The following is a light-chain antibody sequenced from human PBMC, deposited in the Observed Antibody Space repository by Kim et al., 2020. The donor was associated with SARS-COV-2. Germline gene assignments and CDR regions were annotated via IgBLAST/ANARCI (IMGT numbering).Light chain of an antibody. CDR3: QAWDGSTGV. CDR1: KLGNKF. CDR2: QDN. Sequence: SYELTQPPSVSVSPGQTASITCSGDKLGNKFVSWYQQKSGQSPVLVIYQDNMRPSGIPERFSGSNSGNTATLTISGSHIVDEADYYCQAWDGSTGVFGGGTQLTVL. J-gene: IGLJ3*02. V-gene: IGLV3-1*01.